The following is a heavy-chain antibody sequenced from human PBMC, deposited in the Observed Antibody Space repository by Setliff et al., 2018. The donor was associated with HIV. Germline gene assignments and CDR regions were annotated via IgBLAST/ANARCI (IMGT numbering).Heavy chain of an antibody. CDR3: SKGHPDGDPYYFDY. V-gene: IGHV3-43*01. J-gene: IGHJ4*02. D-gene: IGHD2-21*02. CDR1: GFTFDDYT. CDR2: ISWDGGSI. Sequence: GGSLRLSCAASGFTFDDYTMHWVRQAPGKGLEWVSLISWDGGSIFYADSVRGRFTISRDNSKNSLYLQMNSLRTEDTALYYCSKGHPDGDPYYFDYWGQGTLVTVSS.